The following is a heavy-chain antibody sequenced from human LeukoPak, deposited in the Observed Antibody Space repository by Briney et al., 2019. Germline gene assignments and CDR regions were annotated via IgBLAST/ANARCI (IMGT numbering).Heavy chain of an antibody. CDR3: AKQMVERPHYYYMDV. Sequence: GGSLRLSCAASGFIFSSFGMHWVRQAPGKGLEWVAFIQDDESNKFYADSVKGRFTISRDNSRNTLFLQMNSLRPEDTALYYCAKQMVERPHYYYMDVWGKGTTVTVSS. J-gene: IGHJ6*03. V-gene: IGHV3-30*02. D-gene: IGHD2-15*01. CDR2: IQDDESNK. CDR1: GFIFSSFG.